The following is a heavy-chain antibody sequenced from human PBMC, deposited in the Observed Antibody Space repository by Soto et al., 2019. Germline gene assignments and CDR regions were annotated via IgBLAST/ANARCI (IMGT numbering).Heavy chain of an antibody. CDR1: GGTFSSYA. J-gene: IGHJ4*02. Sequence: QVQLVQSGAEMKKPGSSVKVSCKASGGTFSSYAISWVRQAPVQGLAWMGGIIPIFGTANYAQKFQGRVTITADESTSTAYMEMSCLRSVDTAVYYCARDPASVWNFGFDYWVQVTLVTVSS. D-gene: IGHD1-7*01. CDR2: IIPIFGTA. V-gene: IGHV1-69*01. CDR3: ARDPASVWNFGFDY.